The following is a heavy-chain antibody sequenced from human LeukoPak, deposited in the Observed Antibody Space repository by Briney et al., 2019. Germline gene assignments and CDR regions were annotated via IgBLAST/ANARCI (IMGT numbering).Heavy chain of an antibody. D-gene: IGHD2/OR15-2a*01. CDR2: IFYDGSTQ. CDR3: AKDQAYYFSFADY. CDR1: GITLNNYG. Sequence: GGSLRLSCAASGITLNNYGMHWVRQAPGKGLEWVAVIFYDGSTQHYADSVKGRFTIFRDNSKNTVYLQMNNLRAEDTAVYYCAKDQAYYFSFADYWGQGTRVTVSS. J-gene: IGHJ4*02. V-gene: IGHV3-33*06.